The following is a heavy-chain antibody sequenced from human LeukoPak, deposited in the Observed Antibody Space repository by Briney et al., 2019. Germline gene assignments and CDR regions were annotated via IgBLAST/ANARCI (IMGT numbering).Heavy chain of an antibody. J-gene: IGHJ3*02. CDR3: ARIIAASQDVFDI. D-gene: IGHD6-6*01. Sequence: SETLSLTCAVYGGSFSGYYWSWIRQPPGKGLEWIGEINHSGSTNYNPSLKSRVTISVDTSKNQFSLKLSSVTAADTAVYYCARIIAASQDVFDIWGQGTMITVSS. V-gene: IGHV4-34*01. CDR2: INHSGST. CDR1: GGSFSGYY.